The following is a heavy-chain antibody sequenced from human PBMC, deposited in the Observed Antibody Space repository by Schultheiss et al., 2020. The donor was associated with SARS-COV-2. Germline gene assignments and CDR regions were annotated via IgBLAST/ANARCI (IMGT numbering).Heavy chain of an antibody. D-gene: IGHD4-17*01. CDR3: ARGQFHGDYAN. J-gene: IGHJ4*02. Sequence: LRLSCTVSGGSISSGGYYWSWIRQHPGKGLEWIGYIYYSGSTYYNPSLKSRVTISVDTSKNQFSLKLSSVTAADTAVYYCARGQFHGDYANWGQGTLVTVSS. CDR2: IYYSGST. CDR1: GGSISSGGYY. V-gene: IGHV4-31*03.